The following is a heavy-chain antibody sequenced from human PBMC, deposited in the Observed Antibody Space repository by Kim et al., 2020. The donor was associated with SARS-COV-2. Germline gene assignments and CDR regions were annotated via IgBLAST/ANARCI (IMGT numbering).Heavy chain of an antibody. J-gene: IGHJ4*02. Sequence: QKFQGRVTITRETSASTAYMELSSLRSEDTAVYYCARDRRPAMVRKEFDYWGQGTLVTVSS. CDR3: ARDRRPAMVRKEFDY. D-gene: IGHD5-18*01. V-gene: IGHV1-3*01.